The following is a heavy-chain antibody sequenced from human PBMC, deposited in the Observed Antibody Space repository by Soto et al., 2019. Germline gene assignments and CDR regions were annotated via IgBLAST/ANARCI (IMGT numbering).Heavy chain of an antibody. CDR1: GYIFSAYY. V-gene: IGHV1-2*02. J-gene: IGHJ5*02. CDR3: ARVRMTILGVAMGNSWVDP. CDR2: INPQSGAS. D-gene: IGHD3-3*01. Sequence: QVQLVQSGAEVKKPGASVKVSCKAAGYIFSAYYIHWVRQAPGQGLEWMGWINPQSGASDYAQKFQGRVTMTRYTSISTVYMDLSRLRTDDTAVYYCARVRMTILGVAMGNSWVDPWGQGTLVTVSS.